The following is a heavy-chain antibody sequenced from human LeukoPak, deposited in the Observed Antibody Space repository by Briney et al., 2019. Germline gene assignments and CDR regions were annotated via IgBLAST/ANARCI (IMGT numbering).Heavy chain of an antibody. J-gene: IGHJ4*02. V-gene: IGHV4-31*11. CDR2: IYYSGIT. CDR3: ARGADCSSTSCPPYYFDY. Sequence: SETLSLTCAVSGGSISSGGYYWSWVRQHPGKGLEWIVYIYYSGITYYNPSLKSRVTISVDTSKNQFSLKLSSVTAADTAVYYCARGADCSSTSCPPYYFDYWGQGTLVTVSS. CDR1: GGSISSGGYY. D-gene: IGHD2-2*01.